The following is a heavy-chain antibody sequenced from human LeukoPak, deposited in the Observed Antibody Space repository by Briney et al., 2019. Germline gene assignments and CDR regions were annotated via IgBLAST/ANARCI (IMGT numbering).Heavy chain of an antibody. CDR1: GGTFSSYA. J-gene: IGHJ4*02. Sequence: SVKVSCKASGGTFSSYAISWVRQAPGQGLEWVGRIIPIFGIANYAQKFQGRVTITADKSTSTAYMELSSLRSEDTAVYYCARDGYNPTPLRDWGQGTLVTVSS. CDR2: IIPIFGIA. CDR3: ARDGYNPTPLRD. D-gene: IGHD5-24*01. V-gene: IGHV1-69*04.